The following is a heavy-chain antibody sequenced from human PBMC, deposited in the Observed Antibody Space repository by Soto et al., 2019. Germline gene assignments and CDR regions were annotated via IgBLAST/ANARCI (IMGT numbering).Heavy chain of an antibody. Sequence: SXNVSCQACGGTXNSYAISWVRQAPGQGLEWMGGIIPIFGTANYAQKFQGRVTITADESTSTAYMELSSLRSEDTAVYYCARDGYYYDSSGSLYWYFDLRGRGTLVT. J-gene: IGHJ2*01. D-gene: IGHD3-22*01. CDR1: GGTXNSYA. V-gene: IGHV1-69*13. CDR2: IIPIFGTA. CDR3: ARDGYYYDSSGSLYWYFDL.